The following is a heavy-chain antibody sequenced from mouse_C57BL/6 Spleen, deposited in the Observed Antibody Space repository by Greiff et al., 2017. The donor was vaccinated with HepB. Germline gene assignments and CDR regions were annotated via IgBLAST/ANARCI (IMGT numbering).Heavy chain of an antibody. CDR2: IYPGDGDT. J-gene: IGHJ4*01. CDR3: AHMVTYYAMDY. Sequence: QVQLQQSGPELVKPGASVKISCKASGYAFSSSWMNWVKQRPGKGLEWIGRIYPGDGDTNYNGKFKGKATLTADKSSSTAYMQLSSLTSEDSAVYFCAHMVTYYAMDYWGQGTSVTVSS. D-gene: IGHD2-2*01. V-gene: IGHV1-82*01. CDR1: GYAFSSSW.